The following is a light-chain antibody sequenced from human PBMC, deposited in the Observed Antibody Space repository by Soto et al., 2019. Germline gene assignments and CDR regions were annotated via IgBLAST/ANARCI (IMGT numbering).Light chain of an antibody. Sequence: QSVLAQPRSVSGSPGQSVSISCTGTSSDVGRYSYVSWYQQHPGKAPKLMIYDVSERPSGVPDRFSGSKSGNTASLTISGLQAEDEADYYCSSYTSSKTRVFXTGTKVTVL. CDR3: SSYTSSKTRV. V-gene: IGLV2-11*01. CDR2: DVS. J-gene: IGLJ1*01. CDR1: SSDVGRYSY.